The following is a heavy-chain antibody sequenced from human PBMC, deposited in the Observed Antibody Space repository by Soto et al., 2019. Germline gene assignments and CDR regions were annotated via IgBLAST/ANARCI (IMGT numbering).Heavy chain of an antibody. D-gene: IGHD3-22*01. Sequence: QVQLVQSGAEVKKPGSSVKVSCKASGGTFRSYSISWVRQAPGQGLEWMGGIIPIFDITNYAQKFQGRVTITADESTSTAYMELSSLGSDDTAVYYCARPDERGYSPNHHYSYALDVWGQGTTVTV. CDR2: IIPIFDIT. V-gene: IGHV1-69*01. CDR1: GGTFRSYS. J-gene: IGHJ6*02. CDR3: ARPDERGYSPNHHYSYALDV.